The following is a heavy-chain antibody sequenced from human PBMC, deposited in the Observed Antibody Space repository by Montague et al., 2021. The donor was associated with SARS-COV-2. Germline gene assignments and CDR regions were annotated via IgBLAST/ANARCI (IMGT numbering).Heavy chain of an antibody. V-gene: IGHV4-59*01. CDR2: ILHTGTT. CDR3: AGDGDYHDRSGYFEK. CDR1: GGSISTYY. Sequence: SETLSLTCTVSGGSISTYYWSWIRQPPGKGLEWIGYILHTGTTKYNPSLKSRANISVDTSQNQLSLRLTSMTAADTAVYYCAGDGDYHDRSGYFEKWGQGALVTVSS. D-gene: IGHD3-22*01. J-gene: IGHJ4*02.